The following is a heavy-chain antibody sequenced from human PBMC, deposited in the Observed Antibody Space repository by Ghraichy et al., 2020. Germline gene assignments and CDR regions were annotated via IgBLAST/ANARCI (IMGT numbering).Heavy chain of an antibody. CDR3: ARDRETYTTSTPYNWFDP. J-gene: IGHJ5*02. D-gene: IGHD1-26*01. Sequence: SVKVSCKASGGTFSSYAISWVRQAPGQGLEWMGGIIPIFGTANYAQKFQGRVTITADESTSTAYMELSSLRSEDTAVYYCARDRETYTTSTPYNWFDPWGQGTLVTVSS. CDR1: GGTFSSYA. CDR2: IIPIFGTA. V-gene: IGHV1-69*13.